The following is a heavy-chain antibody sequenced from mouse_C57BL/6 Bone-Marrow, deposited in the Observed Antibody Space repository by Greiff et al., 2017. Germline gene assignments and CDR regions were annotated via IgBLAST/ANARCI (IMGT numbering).Heavy chain of an antibody. J-gene: IGHJ1*03. CDR2: ISNGGGST. CDR1: GFTFSDYY. D-gene: IGHD1-1*01. V-gene: IGHV5-12*01. CDR3: AGSPGGSSHWYFDV. Sequence: EVKLQESGGGLVQPGGSLKLSCAASGFTFSDYYMYWVRQTPEKRLEWVAYISNGGGSTYYPETVKGRFTISRDNAKHTPYLQMNRLKSEGTAMYYCAGSPGGSSHWYFDVWGTGTTVTVSS.